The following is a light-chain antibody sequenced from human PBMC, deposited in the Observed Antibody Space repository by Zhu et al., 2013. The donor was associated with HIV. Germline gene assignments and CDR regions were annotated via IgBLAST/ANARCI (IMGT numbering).Light chain of an antibody. CDR2: AAS. Sequence: DIQLTQSPSFLSASVGDRVIIACRASQDIGRYLAWYQQKSGKAPKLLIFAASTVQSGVPSRFSGSGSGTDFTLTISSLQAEDVAVYYCQQYYSTPYTFGQGTEAGDQT. CDR1: QDIGRY. V-gene: IGKV1-9*01. J-gene: IGKJ2*01. CDR3: QQYYSTPYT.